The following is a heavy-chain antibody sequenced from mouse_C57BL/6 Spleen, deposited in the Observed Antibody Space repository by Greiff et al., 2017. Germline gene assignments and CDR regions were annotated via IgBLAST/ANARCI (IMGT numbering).Heavy chain of an antibody. CDR3: ARQDYYGSSYNFDY. D-gene: IGHD1-1*01. J-gene: IGHJ2*01. Sequence: QVQLKQPGAELVRPGSSVKLSCKASGYTFTSYWMHWVKQRPIQGLEWIGNIDPSDSETHYNQKFKDKATLTVDKSSSTAYMQLSSLTSEDSAVYYCARQDYYGSSYNFDYWGQGTTLTVSS. CDR2: IDPSDSET. CDR1: GYTFTSYW. V-gene: IGHV1-52*01.